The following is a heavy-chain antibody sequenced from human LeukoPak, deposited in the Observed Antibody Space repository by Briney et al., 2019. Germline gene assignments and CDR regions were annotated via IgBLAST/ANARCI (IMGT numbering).Heavy chain of an antibody. V-gene: IGHV4-59*01. Sequence: SETLSLTCTVSGGSISSYYWSWIRQPPGKGLEWIGYIYYSGSTNYNPSLKSRVTISVDASKNQFSLKLSSVTAADTAVYYCASLHSGYDEVDYWGQGTLVTVSS. D-gene: IGHD5-12*01. CDR2: IYYSGST. CDR1: GGSISSYY. CDR3: ASLHSGYDEVDY. J-gene: IGHJ4*02.